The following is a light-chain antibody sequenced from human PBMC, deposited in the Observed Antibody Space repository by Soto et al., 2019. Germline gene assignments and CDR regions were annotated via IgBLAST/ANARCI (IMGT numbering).Light chain of an antibody. V-gene: IGLV2-14*01. CDR1: SSDVGGYNY. Sequence: QSALTQPASVSGSPGQSITISCTGTSSDVGGYNYVSWYQQHPGKAPKLMIYEVSNRPSGVSNRFSGSKSGNTASLTISGLQAEDEVDYYCSSYTSSSIDYVFGTGTKLTGL. J-gene: IGLJ1*01. CDR3: SSYTSSSIDYV. CDR2: EVS.